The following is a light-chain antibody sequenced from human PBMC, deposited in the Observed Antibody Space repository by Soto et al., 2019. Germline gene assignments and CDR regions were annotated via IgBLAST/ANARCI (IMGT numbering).Light chain of an antibody. J-gene: IGKJ2*01. CDR2: DAS. V-gene: IGKV3-15*01. Sequence: EIVLTQSPAILSVSPGERATLSCRASQSISRSLAWYQQKPGQAPRLLISDASTRATGIPARFSGSGSGTKFTLTISSLQSEDFALYYCHQYNSWPPGTFGQGTKVEIK. CDR1: QSISRS. CDR3: HQYNSWPPGT.